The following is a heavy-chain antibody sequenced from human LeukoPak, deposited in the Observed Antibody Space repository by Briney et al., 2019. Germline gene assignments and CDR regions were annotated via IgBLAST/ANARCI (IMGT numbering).Heavy chain of an antibody. CDR1: GFTFSSYS. J-gene: IGHJ4*02. CDR3: ARPVVYSYGSVSSY. V-gene: IGHV3-21*01. D-gene: IGHD5-18*01. CDR2: ISSSSSYI. Sequence: GGSLRLSCAASGFTFSSYSMNWVRQAPGKGLEWVSSISSSSSYIYYADSVKGRFTSSRDNAKNSLYLQMNSLSAEDTAVYYCARPVVYSYGSVSSYWGQETLVTVSS.